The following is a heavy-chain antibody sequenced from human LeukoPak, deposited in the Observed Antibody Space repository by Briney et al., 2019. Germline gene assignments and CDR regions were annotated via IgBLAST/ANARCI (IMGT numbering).Heavy chain of an antibody. V-gene: IGHV3-23*01. CDR3: AKWVSFDWFPIDY. CDR1: GFTFSSYA. CDR2: ISGSAGST. J-gene: IGHJ4*02. Sequence: PAESLRLSCVASGFTFSSYAMGWARQAPGHGQEWVSGISGSAGSTYSPDSVKGRFTFSRDNSKNTLYLQMNSLRAEDTAVYYCAKWVSFDWFPIDYWGEGTLVSVSS. D-gene: IGHD3-9*01.